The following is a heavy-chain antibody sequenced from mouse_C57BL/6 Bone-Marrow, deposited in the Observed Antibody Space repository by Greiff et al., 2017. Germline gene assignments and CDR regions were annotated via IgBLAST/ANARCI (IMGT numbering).Heavy chain of an antibody. CDR3: ARIIYYDYDGSYYFDY. V-gene: IGHV1-19*01. CDR2: INPYNGGT. D-gene: IGHD2-4*01. J-gene: IGHJ2*01. CDR1: GYTFTDYY. Sequence: EVQLQQSGPVLVKPGASVKMSCKASGYTFTDYYMNWVKQSPGKSLEWIGVINPYNGGTSYNQKFKGKATLKVNKSSSTAYMELNSLTSEDSAVYYGARIIYYDYDGSYYFDYWGQGTTLTVSS.